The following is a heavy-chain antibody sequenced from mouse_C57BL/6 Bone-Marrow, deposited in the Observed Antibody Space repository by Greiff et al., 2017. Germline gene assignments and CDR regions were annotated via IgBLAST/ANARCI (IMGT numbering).Heavy chain of an antibody. V-gene: IGHV1-80*01. Sequence: QVQLKESGAELVKPGASVKMSCKASGYAFSSYWMHWVKQRPGKGLEWIGQIYPGDGDTNYNGKFKGKATLTADKSSSTAYMQLSSLTSEDSAVYFCGRWDYGSSYYAYWGQGTLVTVSA. CDR2: IYPGDGDT. CDR3: GRWDYGSSYYAY. CDR1: GYAFSSYW. D-gene: IGHD1-1*01. J-gene: IGHJ3*01.